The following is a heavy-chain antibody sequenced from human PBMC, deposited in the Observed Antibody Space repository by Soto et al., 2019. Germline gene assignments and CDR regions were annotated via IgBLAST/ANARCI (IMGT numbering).Heavy chain of an antibody. CDR2: IRDXHSNT. CDR3: ARHGWFGELSWFGP. CDR1: GYTFTSYG. V-gene: IGHV1-18*01. J-gene: IGHJ5*02. D-gene: IGHD3-10*01. Sequence: VXVSYKACGYTFTSYGISWVRQAPGQGLELMGWIRDXHSNTXYAQKLQGRVTXTTATSTXXAYMELRSLRSDDKAVYYCARHGWFGELSWFGPWGKGTLVTVYS.